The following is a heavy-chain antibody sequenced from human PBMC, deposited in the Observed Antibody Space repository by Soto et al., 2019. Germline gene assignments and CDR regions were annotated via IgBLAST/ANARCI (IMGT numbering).Heavy chain of an antibody. J-gene: IGHJ4*02. Sequence: ASVKVSCKASGGTFSSYAISWVLQAPGQGLEWMGGIIPIFGTANYAQKFQGRVTITADESTSTAYMELSSLRSEDTAVYYCARDNFRVCSGGSCYFDQWGQGTLVTVSS. CDR3: ARDNFRVCSGGSCYFDQ. CDR1: GGTFSSYA. V-gene: IGHV1-69*13. D-gene: IGHD2-15*01. CDR2: IIPIFGTA.